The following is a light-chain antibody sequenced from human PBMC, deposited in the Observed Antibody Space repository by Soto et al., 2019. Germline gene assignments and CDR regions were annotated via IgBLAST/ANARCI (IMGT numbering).Light chain of an antibody. CDR1: QSILYSSNNQNC. V-gene: IGKV4-1*01. J-gene: IGKJ1*01. CDR2: WAS. Sequence: DIVMTQSPDSLAVSLGGRATINGESSQSILYSSNNQNCIAWYQQKPGQPPKLLIYWASTRESGVPDRFSGSGSVTDFTLTISSLQAEDVAVYYCQQYCATPWTFGQGTKVEIK. CDR3: QQYCATPWT.